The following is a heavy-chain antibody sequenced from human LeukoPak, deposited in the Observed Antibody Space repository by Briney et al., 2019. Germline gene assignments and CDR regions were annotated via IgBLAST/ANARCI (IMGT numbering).Heavy chain of an antibody. CDR3: ARHSDVIGAI. V-gene: IGHV5-51*01. J-gene: IGHJ4*02. CDR1: GYTFTHQW. CDR2: IYPPDSDT. D-gene: IGHD3-10*01. Sequence: GESLKISCKASGYTFTHQWIGWVRQKSGSGLEWMGIIYPPDSDTRYSPSFKGHVTISADTSINTAYLEWSRLEASDTGIYYCARHSDVIGAIWGQGTLVTLRS.